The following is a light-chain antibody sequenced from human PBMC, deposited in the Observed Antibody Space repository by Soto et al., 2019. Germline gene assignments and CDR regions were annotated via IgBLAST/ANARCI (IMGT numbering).Light chain of an antibody. CDR1: SSDVGAYNY. CDR3: NSYAGTSYV. CDR2: DVS. V-gene: IGLV2-14*01. Sequence: QSALTQPASVSGTPGQSITISCTGTSSDVGAYNYVSWYQQYPGKAPKLIIYDVSNRPSGVSCRFSGSKSGNTASLTISGLQVEDEADYYCNSYAGTSYVFGTGTKVTVL. J-gene: IGLJ1*01.